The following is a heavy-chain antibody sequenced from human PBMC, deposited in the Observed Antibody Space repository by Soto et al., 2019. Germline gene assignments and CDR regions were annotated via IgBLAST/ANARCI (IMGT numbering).Heavy chain of an antibody. J-gene: IGHJ4*02. CDR1: GFSLTTSGVG. V-gene: IGHV2-5*02. CDR2: IYWDDDK. CDR3: AYRVLRTVFGLVTTTAIFFDF. Sequence: QITLNESGPPVVRPTETLTLTCRFSGFSLTTSGVGVGWIRQSPGKAPEWLALIYWDDDKRYSASLKSRLTITKDTSKNQVVLTVSDLDPTDTATYYCAYRVLRTVFGLVTTTAIFFDFWGPGTPVAVSS. D-gene: IGHD3-3*01.